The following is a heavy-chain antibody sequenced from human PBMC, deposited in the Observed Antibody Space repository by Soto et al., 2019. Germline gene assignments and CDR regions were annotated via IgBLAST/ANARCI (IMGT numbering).Heavy chain of an antibody. Sequence: QVQLVESGGGVVRPGRSLRLSCAVSGFTVSTYGMHWVRQAPGKGLEWVAVISRDGGTKYYADSEKGRFTISRDNSRNTLFLEMNSLRGDDMAVYYCTGEVASGYWGQGTLVTVSS. CDR3: TGEVASGY. CDR2: ISRDGGTK. V-gene: IGHV3-30*03. J-gene: IGHJ4*02. CDR1: GFTVSTYG. D-gene: IGHD2-8*02.